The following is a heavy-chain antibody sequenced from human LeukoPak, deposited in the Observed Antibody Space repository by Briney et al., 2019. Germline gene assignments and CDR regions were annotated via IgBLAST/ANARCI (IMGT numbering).Heavy chain of an antibody. Sequence: GASVKVSCKASGYTFTSYYMHWVRQAPGQGLEWMGWISAYNGNTNYAQKLQGRVTMTTDTSTSTAYMELRSLRSDDTAVYYCARDRPYSGTVQHWGQGTLVTVSS. J-gene: IGHJ1*01. CDR3: ARDRPYSGTVQH. CDR1: GYTFTSYY. CDR2: ISAYNGNT. V-gene: IGHV1-18*04. D-gene: IGHD5-12*01.